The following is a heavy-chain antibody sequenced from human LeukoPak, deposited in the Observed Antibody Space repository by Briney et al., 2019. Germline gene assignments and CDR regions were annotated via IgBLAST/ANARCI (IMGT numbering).Heavy chain of an antibody. J-gene: IGHJ5*02. CDR3: ARRKWGSTYRGLLDP. V-gene: IGHV4-39*02. CDR1: GGSISNNIYY. Sequence: PSETLSLTCNVSGGSISNNIYYWDWIRQPPGKGLEWIGTIYYSGNTYYNPSLRSRVTISVDTSKNHFSLKLTSVTAADTAVYYCARRKWGSTYRGLLDPWGPGSLVTVSS. D-gene: IGHD2-8*01. CDR2: IYYSGNT.